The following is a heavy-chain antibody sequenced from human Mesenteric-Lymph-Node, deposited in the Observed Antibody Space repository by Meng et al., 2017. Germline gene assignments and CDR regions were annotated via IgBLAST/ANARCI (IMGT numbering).Heavy chain of an antibody. J-gene: IGHJ5*02. V-gene: IGHV4-39*01. CDR2: IGHSGFT. D-gene: IGHD6-19*01. CDR3: VRSSGWVKTGFDP. CDR1: VGSISTSGYY. Sequence: QLQESVPGLVKPSEASSLVCSCSVGSISTSGYYWGWIPQPPGKGLEWIGSIGHSGFTYYTPSLKSRVTVSIDTSRNQFSLWLTSVTAADTAVYYCVRSSGWVKTGFDPWGQGTLVTVSS.